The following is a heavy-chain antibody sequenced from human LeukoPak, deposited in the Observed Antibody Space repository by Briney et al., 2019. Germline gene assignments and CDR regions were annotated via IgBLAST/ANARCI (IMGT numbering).Heavy chain of an antibody. CDR3: AALAGGSGSYYNPPSDY. V-gene: IGHV1-58*01. J-gene: IGHJ4*02. Sequence: GASVKVSCKASGFTFTSSAVQWVRQARGQRVEWIGWIVVGSGNTNYAQKFQERVTITRDMSTSTAYMELSSLRSEDTAVYYCAALAGGSGSYYNPPSDYWGQGTLVTVSS. CDR1: GFTFTSSA. D-gene: IGHD3-10*01. CDR2: IVVGSGNT.